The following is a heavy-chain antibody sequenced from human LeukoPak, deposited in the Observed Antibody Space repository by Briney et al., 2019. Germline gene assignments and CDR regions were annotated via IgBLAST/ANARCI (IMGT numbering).Heavy chain of an antibody. CDR3: ASVTTGYEYFDY. J-gene: IGHJ4*02. V-gene: IGHV4-30-2*01. CDR2: IYHSGST. Sequence: PSQTLSLTCTVSGGSISSGGYYWSWIRQPPGKGLEWIGYIYHSGSTYYNPSLKSRVTISVDRSKNQFSLKLSSVTAADTAVYYCASVTTGYEYFDYWGQGTLVTVSS. CDR1: GGSISSGGYY. D-gene: IGHD4-17*01.